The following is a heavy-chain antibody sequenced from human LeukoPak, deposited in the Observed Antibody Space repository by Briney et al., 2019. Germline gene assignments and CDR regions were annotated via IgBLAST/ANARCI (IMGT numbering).Heavy chain of an antibody. CDR3: ARDYYDSSGYLNRGYNWFDP. CDR1: GYTFTGYY. CDR2: IIPIFGTA. D-gene: IGHD3-22*01. Sequence: GASVKVSCKASGYTFTGYYMHWVRQAPGQGLEWMGGIIPIFGTANYAQKFQGRVTITADESTSTAYMELSSLRSEDTAVYYCARDYYDSSGYLNRGYNWFDPWGQGTLVTVSS. V-gene: IGHV1-69*13. J-gene: IGHJ5*02.